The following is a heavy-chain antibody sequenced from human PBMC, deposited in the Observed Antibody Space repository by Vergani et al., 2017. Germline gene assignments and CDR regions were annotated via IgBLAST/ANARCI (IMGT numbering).Heavy chain of an antibody. CDR3: ARHSYYYDSSGYPAGFLFGHAFDI. CDR2: ISGSGGST. Sequence: EVQLLESGGGLVQPGGSLRLSCAASGFTFSSYAMSWVRQAPGKGLEWVSAISGSGGSTYYADSVKGRFTISRDNSKNTLYLQMNSLRAEDTAVYYCARHSYYYDSSGYPAGFLFGHAFDIWGQGTMVTVSS. J-gene: IGHJ3*02. V-gene: IGHV3-23*01. D-gene: IGHD3-22*01. CDR1: GFTFSSYA.